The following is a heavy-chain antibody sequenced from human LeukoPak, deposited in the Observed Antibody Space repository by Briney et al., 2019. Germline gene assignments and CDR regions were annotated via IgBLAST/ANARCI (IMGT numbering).Heavy chain of an antibody. V-gene: IGHV4-34*01. D-gene: IGHD1-26*01. CDR2: INHSGST. CDR3: ASSLIGSKYYFDY. CDR1: GGSFSGYY. J-gene: IGHJ4*02. Sequence: SETLSLTCAVYGGSFSGYYWSWIRQPPGKGLEWIGEINHSGSTNYNPSLKSRVTISVDTSKNQFSLKLSSVTAADTAVYYCASSLIGSKYYFDYWGQGTLATVSS.